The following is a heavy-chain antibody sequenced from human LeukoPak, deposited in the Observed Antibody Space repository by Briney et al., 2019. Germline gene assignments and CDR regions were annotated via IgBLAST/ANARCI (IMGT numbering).Heavy chain of an antibody. Sequence: PGGSLRLSCAASGFTFRSYEMSWVRQAPGKGLQWVSYINRSGDTKHYADSVRGRFTVSRDNAKNSLYLQMTSLRDEDTAAYYCVRGTTTNYFDYWGQETLVTVSS. CDR3: VRGTTTNYFDY. D-gene: IGHD4-17*01. J-gene: IGHJ4*02. CDR2: INRSGDTK. CDR1: GFTFRSYE. V-gene: IGHV3-48*03.